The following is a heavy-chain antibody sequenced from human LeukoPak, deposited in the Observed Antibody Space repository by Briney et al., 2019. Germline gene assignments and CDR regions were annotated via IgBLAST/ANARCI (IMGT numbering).Heavy chain of an antibody. Sequence: GGSLRLSCATSGFTFSSYGMHWVRQAPGRGLEWVAVIWYDGGNKYYGDSVKGRFTISRDHSKNTLYLQMNSLRAEDTAVYFYARELGGSASTYGMDVWGQGTTVTVSS. CDR2: IWYDGGNK. CDR1: GFTFSSYG. D-gene: IGHD2-2*01. V-gene: IGHV3-33*01. CDR3: ARELGGSASTYGMDV. J-gene: IGHJ6*02.